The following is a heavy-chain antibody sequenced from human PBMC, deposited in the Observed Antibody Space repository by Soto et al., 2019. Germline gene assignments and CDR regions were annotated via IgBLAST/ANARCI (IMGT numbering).Heavy chain of an antibody. J-gene: IGHJ6*02. D-gene: IGHD2-15*01. CDR2: ISYDGSNK. Sequence: GGSLRLSCAASGFTFSSYGVHWVRQAPGKGLEWVAVISYDGSNKYYADSVKGRFTISRDNSKNTLYLQMNSLRAEDTAVYYCAKTLIQYCSGGSCYHYYYGMDVWGQGTTVTVSS. V-gene: IGHV3-30*18. CDR1: GFTFSSYG. CDR3: AKTLIQYCSGGSCYHYYYGMDV.